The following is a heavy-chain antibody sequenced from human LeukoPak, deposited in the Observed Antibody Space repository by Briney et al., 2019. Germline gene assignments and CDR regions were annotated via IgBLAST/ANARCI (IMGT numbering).Heavy chain of an antibody. Sequence: GGSLRLSCAASGFTFSSYDMHWVRQATGKGLEWVSAIGTGGDTYYPGSVKGRFTISRENAKNTLYLQKNSLRAGDTAVYYCARGAAAGGYYYYGMDVWGQGTTVTVSS. J-gene: IGHJ6*02. CDR3: ARGAAAGGYYYYGMDV. CDR1: GFTFSSYD. D-gene: IGHD6-13*01. V-gene: IGHV3-13*01. CDR2: IGTGGDT.